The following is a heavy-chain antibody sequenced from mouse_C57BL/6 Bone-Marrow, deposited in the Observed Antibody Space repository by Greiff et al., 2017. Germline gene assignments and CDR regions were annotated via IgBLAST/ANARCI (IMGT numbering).Heavy chain of an antibody. D-gene: IGHD1-1*01. Sequence: EVQLQQSGAELVRPGASVKLSCTASGFNIKDDYMHWVKQRPEQGLEWIGWIDPENGDTEYASKFQGKATITADTSSNTAYLQLSSLTSEDTAIYYCTNRYYYGSSSFADWGQGTLVTVSA. CDR3: TNRYYYGSSSFAD. V-gene: IGHV14-4*01. CDR1: GFNIKDDY. J-gene: IGHJ3*01. CDR2: IDPENGDT.